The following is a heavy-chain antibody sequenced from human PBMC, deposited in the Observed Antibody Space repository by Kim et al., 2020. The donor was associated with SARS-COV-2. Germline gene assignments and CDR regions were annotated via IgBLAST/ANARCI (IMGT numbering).Heavy chain of an antibody. V-gene: IGHV1-46*01. J-gene: IGHJ6*02. Sequence: AQEFQVRVTMTRDTSTSTVYMELSSLRSEDTAVYYCARLGDNYSYYGMDVWGQGTTVTVSS. D-gene: IGHD3-16*01. CDR3: ARLGDNYSYYGMDV.